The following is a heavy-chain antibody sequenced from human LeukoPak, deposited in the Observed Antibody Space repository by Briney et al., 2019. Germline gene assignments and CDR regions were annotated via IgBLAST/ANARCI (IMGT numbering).Heavy chain of an antibody. V-gene: IGHV4-61*02. D-gene: IGHD2-8*01. J-gene: IGHJ5*02. CDR3: ARALCINGICEWFDP. CDR2: IETSGST. CDR1: GASISSGGYF. Sequence: SETLSLTCTVSGASISSGGYFWSWIRQPAGKGVEWIGRIETSGSTNYNPSLNSRVTISVDTSKNQFSLKLRSVTAADTAVYYCARALCINGICEWFDPWGQGTLVTVSS.